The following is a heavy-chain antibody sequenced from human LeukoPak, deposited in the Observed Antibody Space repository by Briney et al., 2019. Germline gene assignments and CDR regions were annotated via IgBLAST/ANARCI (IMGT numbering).Heavy chain of an antibody. Sequence: ASVKVSCKASGYTFTAYYIHWVRQAPGQGLEWMGWINPNSGGTNYAQKFQGRVTMTRDTSISTAYMELSRLRSDDTAVYYCARVFYDSSGSLDAFDIWGQGTMVTVSS. CDR3: ARVFYDSSGSLDAFDI. CDR1: GYTFTAYY. J-gene: IGHJ3*02. V-gene: IGHV1-2*02. D-gene: IGHD3-22*01. CDR2: INPNSGGT.